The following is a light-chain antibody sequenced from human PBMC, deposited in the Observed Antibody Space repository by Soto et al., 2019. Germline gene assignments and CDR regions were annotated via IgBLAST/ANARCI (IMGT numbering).Light chain of an antibody. J-gene: IGKJ1*01. CDR1: QSVSTW. Sequence: EIQMTQSPSTLAASVGDTVTITCRASQSVSTWLAWYQQTPGKAPKLLMYDASTLESGAPARFSGSGSGTEFTLTISSLQPEDFATYHCQEYKTWTLGQGTKVDIK. V-gene: IGKV1-5*01. CDR2: DAS. CDR3: QEYKTWT.